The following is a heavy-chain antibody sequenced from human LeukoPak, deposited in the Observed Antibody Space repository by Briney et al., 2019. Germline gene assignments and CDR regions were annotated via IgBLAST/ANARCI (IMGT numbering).Heavy chain of an antibody. CDR1: GFTFSDYY. Sequence: PGGSLRLSCAASGFTFSDYYMSWIRQAPGKGLELVSYISSSGSTIYYADSVKGRFTISRDNAKNSLYLQMNSLRAEDTAVYYCARDGFHTAMAPVDYWGQGTLVTVSS. V-gene: IGHV3-11*01. CDR2: ISSSGSTI. D-gene: IGHD5-18*01. CDR3: ARDGFHTAMAPVDY. J-gene: IGHJ4*02.